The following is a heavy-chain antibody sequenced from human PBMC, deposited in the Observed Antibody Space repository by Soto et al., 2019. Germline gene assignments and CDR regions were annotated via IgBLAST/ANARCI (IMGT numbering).Heavy chain of an antibody. D-gene: IGHD5-18*01. CDR3: AREPSYSYGNT. CDR2: INAGNGNT. CDR1: GYAYTSCA. Sequence: GTSVKASCKASGYAYTSCARYWLCQAHGQRLEWMGWINAGNGNTKYSQKFQGRVTITRDTSASTAYMELSSLRSEDTAVYYCAREPSYSYGNTWGQGTLDTVSS. J-gene: IGHJ5*02. V-gene: IGHV1-3*01.